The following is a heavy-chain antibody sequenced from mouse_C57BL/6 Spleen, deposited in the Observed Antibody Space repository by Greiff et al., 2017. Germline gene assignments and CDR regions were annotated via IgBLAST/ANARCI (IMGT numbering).Heavy chain of an antibody. CDR3: ARSAVVGNWYFDV. CDR2: IDPSDSYT. Sequence: QVQLQQPGAELVMPGASVKLSCKASGYTFTSYWMHWVKQRPGQGLEWIGEIDPSDSYTNYNQKFKGKSTLTVDKSSSTAYMQLSSLTSEDSAVYYCARSAVVGNWYFDVWGTGTTVTVSS. D-gene: IGHD1-1*01. V-gene: IGHV1-69*01. J-gene: IGHJ1*03. CDR1: GYTFTSYW.